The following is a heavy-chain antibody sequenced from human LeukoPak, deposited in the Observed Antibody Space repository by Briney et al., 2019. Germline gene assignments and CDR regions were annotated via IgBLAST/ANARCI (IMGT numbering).Heavy chain of an antibody. J-gene: IGHJ2*01. V-gene: IGHV4-31*03. CDR2: IYYSGST. D-gene: IGHD2-21*02. CDR1: GGSISSGGYH. CDR3: ASSVGRVTAAPRDWYFDL. Sequence: SQTLSLTCTVSGGSISSGGYHWSWIRQHPGKGLEWIGYIYYSGSTYYNPSLKSRVTISVDTSKNQFSLKLSSVTAADTALYYCASSVGRVTAAPRDWYFDLWGRGTLVTVSS.